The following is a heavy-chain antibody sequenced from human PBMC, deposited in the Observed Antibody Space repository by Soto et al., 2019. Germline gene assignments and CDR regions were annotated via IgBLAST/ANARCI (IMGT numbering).Heavy chain of an antibody. D-gene: IGHD3-3*01. CDR2: ISAYDGHS. Sequence: QAKLVQSGAEMKKPGASVKVSCKASGYTFRNYGITWVRQAPGQGLEWMGWISAYDGHSNYAQNLQGRVTMTTDTSTNTAYMELRSLRSDDTAVYYCARDEGFLRSWGQGTLVAVSS. CDR1: GYTFRNYG. CDR3: ARDEGFLRS. J-gene: IGHJ5*02. V-gene: IGHV1-18*01.